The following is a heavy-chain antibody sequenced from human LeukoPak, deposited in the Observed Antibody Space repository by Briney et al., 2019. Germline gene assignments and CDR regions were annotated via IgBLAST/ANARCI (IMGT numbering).Heavy chain of an antibody. CDR3: ARRPKGSWTEKVGFDY. J-gene: IGHJ4*02. CDR1: GGSFSGYY. Sequence: SETLSLTCAVYGGSFSGYYWSWIRQPPGKGLEWIGEINHSGSTNYNPSLKSRVTISVDTSKNQFSLKLSSVTAADTAVYYCARRPKGSWTEKVGFDYWGQGTLVTVSS. D-gene: IGHD6-13*01. V-gene: IGHV4-34*01. CDR2: INHSGST.